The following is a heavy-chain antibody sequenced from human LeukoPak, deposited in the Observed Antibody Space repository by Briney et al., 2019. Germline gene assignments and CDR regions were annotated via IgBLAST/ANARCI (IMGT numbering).Heavy chain of an antibody. Sequence: GGSLRPSCLASGFSFSNYPMSWVRQAPGKGLKWVADIKQEGSEKYYVDSVQGRFTITRDNAKNSLYLQMNSLRAEDTAVYYCARDLYSYPYFDYWGQGTLVTVSS. CDR3: ARDLYSYPYFDY. D-gene: IGHD2-15*01. CDR2: IKQEGSEK. CDR1: GFSFSNYP. V-gene: IGHV3-7*04. J-gene: IGHJ4*02.